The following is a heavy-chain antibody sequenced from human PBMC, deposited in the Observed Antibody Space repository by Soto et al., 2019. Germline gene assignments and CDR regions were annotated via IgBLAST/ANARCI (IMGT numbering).Heavy chain of an antibody. D-gene: IGHD2-15*01. CDR3: ARDLPNCSGGSCRPYYFDY. V-gene: IGHV3-21*01. CDR1: GFPFSSYT. J-gene: IGHJ4*02. CDR2: ISSSSSYI. Sequence: GGFLRLPCAASGFPFSSYTMDLVRQATGKGLGGVSSISSSSSYIYYADSVKGRFTIYRDNAKNSLYLQLNSLRAEDTAVYYCARDLPNCSGGSCRPYYFDYWGQGTPVTGSS.